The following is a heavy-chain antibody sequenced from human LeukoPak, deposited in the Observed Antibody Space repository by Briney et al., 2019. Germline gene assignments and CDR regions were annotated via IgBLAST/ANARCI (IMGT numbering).Heavy chain of an antibody. V-gene: IGHV4-59*01. CDR2: IYYSGST. Sequence: SETLSLTCTVSGGSISSYYWSWIRQPPGKGLEWIGYIYYSGSTNYNPSLKSRVTISVDTSKNQFSLKLSSVTAADTAVYYCARLHYDSSGYYAGFDYWGQGTLVTVSS. CDR1: GGSISSYY. J-gene: IGHJ4*02. CDR3: ARLHYDSSGYYAGFDY. D-gene: IGHD3-22*01.